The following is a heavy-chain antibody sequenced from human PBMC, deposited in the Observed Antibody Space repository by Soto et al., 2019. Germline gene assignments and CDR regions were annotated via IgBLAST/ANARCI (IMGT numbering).Heavy chain of an antibody. J-gene: IGHJ3*02. D-gene: IGHD3-22*01. CDR1: GGTFSSYT. V-gene: IGHV1-69*02. CDR3: ASFGYYYDSSGNAFDI. Sequence: SVKVSCKASGGTFSSYTISWVRQAPGQGLEWMGRIIPILGIANYAQKFQERVTITRDMSTSTAYMELSSLRSEDTAVYYCASFGYYYDSSGNAFDIWGQGTMVTVSS. CDR2: IIPILGIA.